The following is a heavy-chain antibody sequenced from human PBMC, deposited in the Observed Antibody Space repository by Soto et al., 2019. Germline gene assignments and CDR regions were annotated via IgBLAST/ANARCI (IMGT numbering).Heavy chain of an antibody. Sequence: HPGGSLRLSCATSGFTFSSYPIHWVRQAPGKGPVWVSRITEDGSGTTYADSVKGRFTVTRDNAKNTMYLQMSGLGAEDTAVYHCVRGTNGWRGMDYWGQGTLVTVSS. CDR1: GFTFSSYP. V-gene: IGHV3-74*01. J-gene: IGHJ4*02. CDR3: VRGTNGWRGMDY. CDR2: ITEDGSGT. D-gene: IGHD2-8*01.